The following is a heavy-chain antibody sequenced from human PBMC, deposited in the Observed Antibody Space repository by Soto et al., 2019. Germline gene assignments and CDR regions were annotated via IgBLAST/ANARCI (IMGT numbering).Heavy chain of an antibody. CDR1: GYTFSNSG. CDR2: ISTYNGNT. D-gene: IGHD2-8*01. Sequence: QVQLVQSGPEVKKPGASVKVSCKASGYTFSNSGFSWMRQAPGQGLEWMGWISTYNGNTNYAQKVQGRLSMTTDKSTSTAFRELRTLRSDDTAVYYCARDEYNNGRNWLNPWGQGTLVTVTS. CDR3: ARDEYNNGRNWLNP. J-gene: IGHJ5*02. V-gene: IGHV1-18*01.